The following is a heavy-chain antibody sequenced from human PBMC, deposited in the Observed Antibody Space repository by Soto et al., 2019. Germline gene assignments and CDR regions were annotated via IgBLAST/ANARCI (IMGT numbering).Heavy chain of an antibody. J-gene: IGHJ4*02. V-gene: IGHV3-7*03. CDR3: ARDDGFRAIDY. CDR1: GFTFSGYW. CDR2: TKPDGSET. Sequence: EVQLVESWGGLAQPGGSLRLSCVASGFTFSGYWMSWVRQTPGKGLEWVTNTKPDGSETYYLDSVTGRFTISRDNVRNSLYLQMSRMRGDDTAVYYCARDDGFRAIDYWGQGDRVTVSP. D-gene: IGHD3-10*01.